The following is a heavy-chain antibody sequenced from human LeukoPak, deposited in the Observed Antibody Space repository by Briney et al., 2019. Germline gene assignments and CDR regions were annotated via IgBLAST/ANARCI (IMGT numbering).Heavy chain of an antibody. D-gene: IGHD3-3*02. J-gene: IGHJ6*03. CDR3: ARAFYPGYYSYMAV. CDR2: ISSSGST. V-gene: IGHV4-39*07. Sequence: SETLSLTCTVSGGSISSSNYYWGWIRQPPGKGLEWIATISSSGSTYYNPSVKSRVTISVDTSKNQFSLKLSSVTAADTAVYYCARAFYPGYYSYMAVWGKGTTVTVSS. CDR1: GGSISSSNYY.